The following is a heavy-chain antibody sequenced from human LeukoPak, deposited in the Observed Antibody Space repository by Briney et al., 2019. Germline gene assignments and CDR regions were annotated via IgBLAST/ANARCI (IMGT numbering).Heavy chain of an antibody. CDR3: AKVHSCSWGIFDY. V-gene: IGHV3-30*02. J-gene: IGHJ4*02. CDR1: GFTFSRNG. CDR2: IRDDGSTK. Sequence: HPGGSLRLSCAASGFTFSRNGMRWVRQAPGEGLEWVAFIRDDGSTKYYADSVKGRFTISRDNSKNTLYLQMNSLRAEDTAVYYCAKVHSCSWGIFDYWGQGTLVTVSS. D-gene: IGHD6-13*01.